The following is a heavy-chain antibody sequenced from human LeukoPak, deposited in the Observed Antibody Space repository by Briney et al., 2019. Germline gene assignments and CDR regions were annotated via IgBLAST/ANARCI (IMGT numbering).Heavy chain of an antibody. D-gene: IGHD3-22*01. Sequence: GGSLRLSCAASGFSFSNYWMHWVRQAPGKGLVWVSRISSDGSDTIYADSVKGRFTMSRDNAKNTLYLQMNSLRAEDTAVYYCAKDLAVADYYDSSGSGYFDYWGQGTLVTASS. CDR1: GFSFSNYW. J-gene: IGHJ4*02. CDR3: AKDLAVADYYDSSGSGYFDY. CDR2: ISSDGSDT. V-gene: IGHV3-74*01.